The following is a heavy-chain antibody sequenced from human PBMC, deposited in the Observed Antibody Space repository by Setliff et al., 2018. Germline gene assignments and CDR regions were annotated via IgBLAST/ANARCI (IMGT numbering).Heavy chain of an antibody. CDR2: IFYSGDT. CDR3: ARDDRAGWVVTIGS. V-gene: IGHV4-59*02. CDR1: GGSVTSHY. J-gene: IGHJ5*02. D-gene: IGHD2-21*02. Sequence: LSLTCAVSGGSVTSHYWSWIRQPPGKGLEWIGFIFYSGDTNSNPSLKSRVTMSVDTSKNQFSLKLNSVTAADTATYYCARDDRAGWVVTIGSWGQGALVTVSS.